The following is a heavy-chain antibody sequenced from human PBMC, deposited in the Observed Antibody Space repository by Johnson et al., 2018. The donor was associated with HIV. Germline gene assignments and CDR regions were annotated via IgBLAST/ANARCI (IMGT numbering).Heavy chain of an antibody. CDR3: ARAYSYGAFDI. D-gene: IGHD5-18*01. V-gene: IGHV3-66*01. Sequence: MLLVESGGGLVQPGGSLRLSCAASGFTFSSYDMHWVRQATGKGLEWVSVIYSGGSTYYADSVKGRYTISRDNSKNTLYLQMNSLRADDTAVYYCARAYSYGAFDIWGQGTRVTVSS. CDR2: IYSGGST. CDR1: GFTFSSYD. J-gene: IGHJ3*02.